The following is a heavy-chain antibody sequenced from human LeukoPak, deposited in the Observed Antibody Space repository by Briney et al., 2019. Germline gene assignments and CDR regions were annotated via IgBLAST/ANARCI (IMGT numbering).Heavy chain of an antibody. Sequence: SETLSLPCTFSGGSITSHYWRWIREPPAPGLEWIGYVHYSGKRDYKPSLKSRVTMSVDTSKNQLSLQLDSVTAEDTAQYYCSRDNSGSYLYFGLWGQGTQITVS. J-gene: IGHJ4*02. D-gene: IGHD6-6*01. CDR2: VHYSGKR. CDR3: SRDNSGSYLYFGL. V-gene: IGHV4-59*11. CDR1: GGSITSHY.